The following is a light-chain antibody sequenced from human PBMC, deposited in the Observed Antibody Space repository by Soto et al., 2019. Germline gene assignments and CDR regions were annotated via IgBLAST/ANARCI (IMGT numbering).Light chain of an antibody. CDR2: DAS. CDR3: QQYETFSGT. Sequence: DIQMTQSPSPLSASVGDRVTITCRASQSISRWLAWYHQKPGKAPKLLIYDASTLESGVPSRFSGSGSGTDFTLTIASLQPDDFATYYCQQYETFSGTFGPGTKVDIK. CDR1: QSISRW. V-gene: IGKV1-5*01. J-gene: IGKJ1*01.